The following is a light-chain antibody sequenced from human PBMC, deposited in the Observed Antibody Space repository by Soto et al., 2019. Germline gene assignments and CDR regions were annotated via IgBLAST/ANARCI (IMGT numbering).Light chain of an antibody. V-gene: IGLV2-23*01. CDR1: SSDVGTYTL. J-gene: IGLJ1*01. CDR2: ETS. CDR3: CSFAGSSTYV. Sequence: QSVLAQPASVSGSPGQSITISCTGTSSDVGTYTLVSWYQQHPDKAPKLMIYETSKRPSGVSNRFSGSKSGNTASLTISGLQAEDEADYYCCSFAGSSTYVLGTGTKVTVL.